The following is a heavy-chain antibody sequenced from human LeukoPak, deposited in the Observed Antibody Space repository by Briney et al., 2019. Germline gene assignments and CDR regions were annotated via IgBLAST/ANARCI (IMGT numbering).Heavy chain of an antibody. Sequence: SETLSLTCTVSGGSISSGSYCWSWIRQPAGKGLEWIGRIYTSGSTNYNPSLKSRVTISVDTSKNQFSLKLSSVTAADTSVYYCXXXXYXXXXGYYTPNWFDPWGQGTLVTVSS. CDR3: XXXXYXXXXGYYTPNWFDP. CDR2: IYTSGST. D-gene: IGHD3-9*01. J-gene: IGHJ5*02. V-gene: IGHV4-61*02. CDR1: GGSISSGSYC.